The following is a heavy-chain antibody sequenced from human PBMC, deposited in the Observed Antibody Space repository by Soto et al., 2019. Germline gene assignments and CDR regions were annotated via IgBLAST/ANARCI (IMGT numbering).Heavy chain of an antibody. CDR2: IYHSGST. J-gene: IGHJ5*02. D-gene: IGHD3-10*01. CDR3: ARDIFWGGFGESNWLDP. CDR1: GFSISSYY. Sequence: PSETLSLTCTVSGFSISSYYWSWIRQTAGKGLEWLAYIYHSGSTNYNPSLKGRVTISIDTSRNQFSLKLTSVTAADTAVYYCARDIFWGGFGESNWLDPWGQGTLVTVSS. V-gene: IGHV4-59*12.